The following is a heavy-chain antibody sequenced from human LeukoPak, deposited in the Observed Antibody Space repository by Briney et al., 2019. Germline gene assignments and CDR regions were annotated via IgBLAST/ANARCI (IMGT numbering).Heavy chain of an antibody. CDR2: INPSGGIT. V-gene: IGHV1-46*01. CDR3: ARDPYCGGDCYYLDY. D-gene: IGHD2-21*02. Sequence: GASVKVSCKASGYTFTSHYIHWVRQAPGQGLEWMGIINPSGGITNNAQKFQGRVTMTRDMSTSTVYMELSSLRSEDTAVYYCARDPYCGGDCYYLDYWGQGTLVTVSS. J-gene: IGHJ4*02. CDR1: GYTFTSHY.